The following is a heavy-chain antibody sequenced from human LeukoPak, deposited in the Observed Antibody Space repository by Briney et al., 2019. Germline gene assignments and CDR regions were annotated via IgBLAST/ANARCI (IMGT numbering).Heavy chain of an antibody. Sequence: GKSLRLSCAVSGFTFSSHAMHWVRQAPGKGLEWVAVISSDGSDENFADSVKGRFTLSRDNSKNTLYLQMDSLRTEDTAVYYCARPPKRGGNRFGPFEYWGQGTLVTVSS. D-gene: IGHD3-16*01. CDR1: GFTFSSHA. CDR3: ARPPKRGGNRFGPFEY. J-gene: IGHJ4*02. V-gene: IGHV3-30-3*01. CDR2: ISSDGSDE.